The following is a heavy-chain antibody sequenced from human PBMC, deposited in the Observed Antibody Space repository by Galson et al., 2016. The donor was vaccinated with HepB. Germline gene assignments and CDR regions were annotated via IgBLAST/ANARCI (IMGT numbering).Heavy chain of an antibody. CDR3: ARSIAAGGHNDF. D-gene: IGHD6-13*01. CDR2: IYPDDSDT. J-gene: IGHJ4*02. V-gene: IGHV5-51*01. CDR1: GFSFPNCW. Sequence: QSGAEVKKPGESLKISCTGSGFSFPNCWIGWVRQMPGKGREWMGIIYPDDSDTRYSPSFPGQVTISADKSINTAYLQWSSLKASDSAMYYCARSIAAGGHNDFWGQGTLVTVSS.